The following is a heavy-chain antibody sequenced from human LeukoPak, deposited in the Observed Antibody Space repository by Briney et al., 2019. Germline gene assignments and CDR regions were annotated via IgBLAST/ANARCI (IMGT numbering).Heavy chain of an antibody. V-gene: IGHV3-23*01. CDR1: GFTFSTYA. D-gene: IGHD6-13*01. CDR2: ISASGGNT. Sequence: GGSLRLSCAASGFTFSTYAMNWVRQAPGKGLEWVSAISASGGNTYYADSVKGRFTISRDSSKNTLYLQMNSLRAEDTAVYFCAKARGSSTWYYFDYWGQGTLVTVSS. CDR3: AKARGSSTWYYFDY. J-gene: IGHJ4*02.